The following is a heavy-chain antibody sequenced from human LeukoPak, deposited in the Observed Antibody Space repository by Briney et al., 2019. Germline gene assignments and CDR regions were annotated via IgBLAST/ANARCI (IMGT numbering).Heavy chain of an antibody. Sequence: PGGSLRLSCTASGFTFNNYAICWVRQAPGEGLEWVSSISGSGGSTWYADSVKGRFTISRDNSKNTVFLQMRSLRADDTAVYYCAKRSGDSYGYYDYWGQGTLVTVSS. J-gene: IGHJ4*02. D-gene: IGHD5-18*01. CDR3: AKRSGDSYGYYDY. CDR2: ISGSGGST. CDR1: GFTFNNYA. V-gene: IGHV3-23*01.